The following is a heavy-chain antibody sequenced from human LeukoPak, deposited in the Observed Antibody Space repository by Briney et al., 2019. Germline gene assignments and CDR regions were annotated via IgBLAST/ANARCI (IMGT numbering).Heavy chain of an antibody. Sequence: SETLSLTCTVSGGSISSSSYYWGWIRQPPGKGLEWIGSIYYSGSTYYNPSFKSRVTISVDTSKNQFSLKLSSVTAADTAVYYCARVWSAAGTRGYYYYYGMDVWGQGTTVTVSS. V-gene: IGHV4-39*07. J-gene: IGHJ6*02. CDR3: ARVWSAAGTRGYYYYYGMDV. D-gene: IGHD6-13*01. CDR1: GGSISSSSYY. CDR2: IYYSGST.